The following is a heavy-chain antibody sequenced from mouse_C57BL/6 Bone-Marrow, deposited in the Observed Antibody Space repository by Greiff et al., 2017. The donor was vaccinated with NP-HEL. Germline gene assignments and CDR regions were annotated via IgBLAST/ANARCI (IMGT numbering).Heavy chain of an antibody. V-gene: IGHV1-64*01. CDR3: ARRRYYGSSSAWFAY. D-gene: IGHD1-1*01. CDR2: IHPNSGST. J-gene: IGHJ3*01. Sequence: QVQLQQPGAELVKPGASVKLSCKASGYTFTSYWMHWVKQRPGQGLEWIGMIHPNSGSTNYNEKFKRKATLTVDKSSSTAYMQLSSLTSEDSAVYYCARRRYYGSSSAWFAYWGQGTLVTVSA. CDR1: GYTFTSYW.